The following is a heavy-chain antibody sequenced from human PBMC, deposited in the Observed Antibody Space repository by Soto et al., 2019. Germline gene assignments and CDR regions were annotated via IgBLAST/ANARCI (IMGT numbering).Heavy chain of an antibody. CDR3: ARGFDDSGIVVVPAANPWYYGMDV. CDR1: GGTLSNNA. Sequence: QVQLVQSGTEVKKPGSSVKVSCKASGGTLSNNAISWVRQAPGQGLEWMGGIIPLSATTNYAQKFQGRVTINSDRSTSTAYMELTSLTSDETAVSYCARGFDDSGIVVVPAANPWYYGMDVWGPGTTVNVSS. J-gene: IGHJ6*02. D-gene: IGHD2-2*01. CDR2: IIPLSATT. V-gene: IGHV1-69*06.